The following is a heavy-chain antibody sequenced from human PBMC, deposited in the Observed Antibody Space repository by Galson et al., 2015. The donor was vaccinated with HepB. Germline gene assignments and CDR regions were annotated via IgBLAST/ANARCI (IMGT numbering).Heavy chain of an antibody. CDR3: HTSLKAAAFDY. CDR1: GFTFSNAW. J-gene: IGHJ4*02. D-gene: IGHD2-15*01. Sequence: SLRLSCAASGFTFSNAWMNWVRQAPGKGLEWVGRIKSKTDGGTTDYAAPVKGRFTISRDDSKNTLYLQMNSLKTEDTAVYYCHTSLKAAAFDYWGQGTLVTVSS. V-gene: IGHV3-15*07. CDR2: IKSKTDGGTT.